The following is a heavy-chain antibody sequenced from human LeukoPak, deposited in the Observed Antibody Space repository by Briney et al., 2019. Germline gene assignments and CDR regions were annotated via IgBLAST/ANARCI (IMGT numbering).Heavy chain of an antibody. J-gene: IGHJ4*02. D-gene: IGHD3-3*01. CDR2: INAGNGNT. V-gene: IGHV1-3*01. Sequence: GASVKVSCKASGYTFTSYAMHWVRQAPGQRLEWMGWINAGNGNTKYSQRFQGRVTITRDTSASTAYMELSSLRSEDTAVYYCAREHDFWSNFDYWGQGTLVTVSS. CDR1: GYTFTSYA. CDR3: AREHDFWSNFDY.